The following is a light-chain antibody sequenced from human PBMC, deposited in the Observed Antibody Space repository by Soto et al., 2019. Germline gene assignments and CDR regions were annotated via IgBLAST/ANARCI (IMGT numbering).Light chain of an antibody. CDR3: QQYNNWPRT. CDR1: QSVSSN. Sequence: EIVMTQSPATLSVSPGERATLSCRASQSVSSNLAWYQQKPGQAPSLLIYGAPTMATGIPARFSGSGSGTEFTLTISSLQSEDFAVYYCQQYNNWPRTFGQGTKVEIK. V-gene: IGKV3-15*01. J-gene: IGKJ1*01. CDR2: GAP.